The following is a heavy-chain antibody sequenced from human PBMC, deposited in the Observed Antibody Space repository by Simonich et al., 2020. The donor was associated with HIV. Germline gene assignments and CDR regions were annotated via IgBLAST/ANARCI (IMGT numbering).Heavy chain of an antibody. J-gene: IGHJ4*02. CDR1: GESFSGYY. CDR2: INHRGST. Sequence: QVHLQQWGAGLLKPSETLSLTCTVYGESFSGYYWSRIRPPPGKGLEWIGEINHRGSTNYNPSLKSRLTISVDTAKIQFSLKLNSVTAADTAVYYCARLYDSWVQGTLVTVSS. V-gene: IGHV4-34*01. CDR3: ARLYDS.